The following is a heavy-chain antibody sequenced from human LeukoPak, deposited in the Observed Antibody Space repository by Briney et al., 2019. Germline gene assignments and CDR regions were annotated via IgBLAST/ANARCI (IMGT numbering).Heavy chain of an antibody. J-gene: IGHJ5*02. V-gene: IGHV4-61*02. CDR3: ARDVGGTLNWFDP. CDR2: IYTSGST. D-gene: IGHD1/OR15-1a*01. CDR1: GGSISSGSYY. Sequence: SETLSLTCTVSGGSISSGSYYWSWIRQPAGKGLEWIGRIYTSGSTNYNPSLKSRVTISVDTSKNQFSLKLSSVTAADTAVYYRARDVGGTLNWFDPWGQGTLVTVSS.